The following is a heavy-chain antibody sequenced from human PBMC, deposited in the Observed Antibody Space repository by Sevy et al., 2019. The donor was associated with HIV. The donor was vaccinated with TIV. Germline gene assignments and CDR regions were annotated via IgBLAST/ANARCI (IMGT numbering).Heavy chain of an antibody. CDR1: GFTVGSNC. J-gene: IGHJ3*02. D-gene: IGHD3-22*01. V-gene: IGHV3-53*01. CDR2: IYSGVTT. CDR3: ARVSVYYYDSSGYYTTGNAFDI. Sequence: GGSLRLSCAASGFTVGSNCMSWVRQAPGKGLEWVSSIYSGVTTSYADSVKGRFTISRDNSKNTLYLQMNSLRAEDTAVYYCARVSVYYYDSSGYYTTGNAFDIWGQGTMVTVSS.